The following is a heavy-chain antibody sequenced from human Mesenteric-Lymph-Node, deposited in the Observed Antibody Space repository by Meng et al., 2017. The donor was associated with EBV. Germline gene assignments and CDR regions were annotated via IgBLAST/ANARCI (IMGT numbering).Heavy chain of an antibody. CDR2: ISTYNGHR. CDR3: ARLSPVATSLNYFDP. V-gene: IGHV1-18*01. D-gene: IGHD5-12*01. J-gene: IGHJ5*02. Sequence: QVQLVQSVAELKKPGASVKASCKASGYTFSNYGITWVRQAPGQGLEWMGWISTYNGHRDYTEKFQGRVTMTTDTSTSTAYMELRSLRSDDTAVYFCARLSPVATSLNYFDPWGPGTLVTVSS. CDR1: GYTFSNYG.